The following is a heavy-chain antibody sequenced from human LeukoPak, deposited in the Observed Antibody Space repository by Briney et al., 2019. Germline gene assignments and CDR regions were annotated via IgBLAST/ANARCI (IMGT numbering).Heavy chain of an antibody. CDR3: ARGGAAAGSGAKNWFDP. Sequence: ASVKVSCKASGYTFTSYGISWVRQAPGQGLEWMGWISAYNGNTNYAQKLQGRVTMTTDTSTSTAYMELRSLRSDDTAVYYCARGGAAAGSGAKNWFDPWGQGTLVTVSS. D-gene: IGHD6-13*01. V-gene: IGHV1-18*01. CDR2: ISAYNGNT. CDR1: GYTFTSYG. J-gene: IGHJ5*02.